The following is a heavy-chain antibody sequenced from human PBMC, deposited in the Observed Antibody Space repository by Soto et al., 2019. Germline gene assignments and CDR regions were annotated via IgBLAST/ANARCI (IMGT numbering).Heavy chain of an antibody. CDR2: INHSGST. CDR3: ARGGGYYDILTGYRAWFDP. V-gene: IGHV4-34*01. CDR1: CGSFSGYY. D-gene: IGHD3-9*01. Sequence: SETLSLTCAVYCGSFSGYYWSWIRQPPGKGLEWIGEINHSGSTNYNPSLKSRVTISVDTSKNQFSLKLSSVTAADTAVYYCARGGGYYDILTGYRAWFDPWGQGTLVTVSS. J-gene: IGHJ5*02.